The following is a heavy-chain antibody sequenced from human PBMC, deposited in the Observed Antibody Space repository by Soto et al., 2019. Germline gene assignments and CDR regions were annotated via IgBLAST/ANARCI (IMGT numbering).Heavy chain of an antibody. Sequence: WTWIRQPPGKGLEWIGPIYFSGSTNYNPSLKGRVSISVDRATSQFSLNLTSVTAADTAMYSCARELSYGMDVWGQGTTVIVSS. J-gene: IGHJ6*02. CDR2: IYFSGST. V-gene: IGHV4-59*01. CDR3: ARELSYGMDV.